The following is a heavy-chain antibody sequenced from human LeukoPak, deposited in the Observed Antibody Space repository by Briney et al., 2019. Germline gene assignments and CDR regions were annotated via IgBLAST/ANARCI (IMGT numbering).Heavy chain of an antibody. CDR1: GYTLTELS. V-gene: IGHV1-24*01. CDR3: ATVPGNYYYYGMDV. Sequence: ASVKVSCKVSGYTLTELSMHWVRQAPGEGLEWMGGFDPEDGETIYAQKFQGRVTMTEDTSTDTAYMELSSLRSEDTAVYYCATVPGNYYYYGMDVWGQGTTVTVSS. J-gene: IGHJ6*02. CDR2: FDPEDGET.